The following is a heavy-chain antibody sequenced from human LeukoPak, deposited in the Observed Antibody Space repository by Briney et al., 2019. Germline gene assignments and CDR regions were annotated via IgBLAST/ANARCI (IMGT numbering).Heavy chain of an antibody. J-gene: IGHJ6*03. D-gene: IGHD3-10*01. CDR3: ARGPHYYGSGSYYNSPFNYYYYMDV. CDR2: IYYSGST. CDR1: GGSISSYY. V-gene: IGHV4-59*01. Sequence: SETLSLTCTVSGGSISSYYWSWIRQPPGKGLEWIGYIYYSGSTNYNPSLKSRVTISVDTSKNQFSLKLSSVTAADTAVYYCARGPHYYGSGSYYNSPFNYYYYMDVWGKGTTVTISS.